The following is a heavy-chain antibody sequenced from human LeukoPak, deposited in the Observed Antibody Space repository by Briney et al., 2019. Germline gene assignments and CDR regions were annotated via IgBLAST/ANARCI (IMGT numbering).Heavy chain of an antibody. Sequence: SETLSLTCTVSGGSISGYTWSWIRQPPGKGLEWIGHIYYSGSTNYNPSLKSRVTISIDTSKNQFSLKLSSVTAADTAVYYCARDSGIAVAGSYAFDIWGQGTMVTVSS. D-gene: IGHD6-19*01. J-gene: IGHJ3*02. CDR3: ARDSGIAVAGSYAFDI. CDR1: GGSISGYT. V-gene: IGHV4-59*12. CDR2: IYYSGST.